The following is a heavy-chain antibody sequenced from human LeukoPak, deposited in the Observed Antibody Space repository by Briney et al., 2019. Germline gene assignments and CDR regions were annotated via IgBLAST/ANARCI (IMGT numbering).Heavy chain of an antibody. D-gene: IGHD4-17*01. Sequence: AGGSLRLSCAASGFTSSSNWMHWVRQAPGKGLVWVSRINEDGSTTNYADSVKGRFTISRDNSKNTLYLQMNSLRAEDTAVYYCAKALLTYGDYNYWGQGTLVTVSS. CDR1: GFTSSSNW. CDR2: INEDGSTT. J-gene: IGHJ4*02. V-gene: IGHV3-74*01. CDR3: AKALLTYGDYNY.